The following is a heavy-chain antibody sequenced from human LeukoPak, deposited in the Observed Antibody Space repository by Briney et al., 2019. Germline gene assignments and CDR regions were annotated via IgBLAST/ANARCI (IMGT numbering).Heavy chain of an antibody. J-gene: IGHJ4*02. Sequence: GGSLRLSCAASRFNFRDYYMSWIRQAPGKGLEWVSYISSGSHIIYYADSVKGRFTISRDNAKNSLYLEMNSLRAEDTAVYYCARDYGGTYSFDNWGQGTLVTVSS. V-gene: IGHV3-11*01. CDR2: ISSGSHII. CDR1: RFNFRDYY. CDR3: ARDYGGTYSFDN. D-gene: IGHD1-26*01.